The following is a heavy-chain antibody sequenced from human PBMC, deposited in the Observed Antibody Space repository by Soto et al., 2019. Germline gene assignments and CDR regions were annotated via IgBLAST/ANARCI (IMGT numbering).Heavy chain of an antibody. V-gene: IGHV3-74*01. CDR3: LRDQRHWNEFADQ. J-gene: IGHJ4*02. Sequence: VQLVESGGGLVQPGGSLRLSCAASGFAFGSYWMHWVRQAPGKGLVWVSRLSQDGAIATQADSVKGRFTISRDNAKNTLFLQRNSLRADDTAVYYCLRDQRHWNEFADQWGQGTLVTVSS. CDR2: LSQDGAIA. CDR1: GFAFGSYW. D-gene: IGHD1-1*01.